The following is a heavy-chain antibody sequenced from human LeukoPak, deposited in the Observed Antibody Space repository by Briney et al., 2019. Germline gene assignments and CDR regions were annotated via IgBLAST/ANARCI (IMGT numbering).Heavy chain of an antibody. D-gene: IGHD3-22*01. V-gene: IGHV1-2*02. Sequence: ASVKVSCKASGYTFTGYYMHWVRQAPGQGLEWMGWINPNSGGTNYAQKFQGRVTMTRDTSISTAYMELNRLRSDDTAVYYCASLGPYYYDSSGYYSPLGYWGQGTLVTVSS. CDR3: ASLGPYYYDSSGYYSPLGY. J-gene: IGHJ4*02. CDR1: GYTFTGYY. CDR2: INPNSGGT.